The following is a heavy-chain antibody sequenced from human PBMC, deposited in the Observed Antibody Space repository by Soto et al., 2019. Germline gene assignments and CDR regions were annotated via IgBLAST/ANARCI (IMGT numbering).Heavy chain of an antibody. Sequence: EXLKITCTFSGYXLTSYIHILVRQMHGKGLEFMGIIYPGDSDTRYSPSFQGQVTISSDKSISTAYLQWSSMKSSYTAIYYCATYYDSSGYYGYWAQATLAPVSS. CDR3: ATYYDSSGYYGY. D-gene: IGHD3-22*01. V-gene: IGHV5-51*01. J-gene: IGHJ4*02. CDR1: GYXLTSYI. CDR2: IYPGDSDT.